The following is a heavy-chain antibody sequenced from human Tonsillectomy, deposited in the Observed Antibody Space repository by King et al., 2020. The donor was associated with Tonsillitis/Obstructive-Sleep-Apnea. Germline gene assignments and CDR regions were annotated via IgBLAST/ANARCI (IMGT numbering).Heavy chain of an antibody. V-gene: IGHV1-2*02. D-gene: IGHD3-3*01. Sequence: VQLVESGAEVKKPGASVKVSCKASGYTFTGYYMHWVRQAPGQGLEWMGWINPNSGGANYAQKFQGRVTMTRDTSISTAYMELSRLRSDDTAVYYCARVVLEWLFDPLYYFDYWGQGTLVTVSS. CDR3: ARVVLEWLFDPLYYFDY. J-gene: IGHJ4*02. CDR1: GYTFTGYY. CDR2: INPNSGGA.